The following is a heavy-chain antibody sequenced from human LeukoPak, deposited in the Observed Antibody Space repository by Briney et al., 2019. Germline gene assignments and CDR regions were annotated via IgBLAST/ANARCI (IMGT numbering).Heavy chain of an antibody. Sequence: TGGSLRLSCAASGFIFDDYAMHWVRQSPGRGLEWVSGISWNSGYIDYEDSVKGRFTISRDNAKNSLYLQMNSLRVEDTALYFCAKSIIVEGGDAFDVWGQGTMVTVSS. V-gene: IGHV3-9*01. CDR3: AKSIIVEGGDAFDV. D-gene: IGHD2/OR15-2a*01. CDR1: GFIFDDYA. J-gene: IGHJ3*01. CDR2: ISWNSGYI.